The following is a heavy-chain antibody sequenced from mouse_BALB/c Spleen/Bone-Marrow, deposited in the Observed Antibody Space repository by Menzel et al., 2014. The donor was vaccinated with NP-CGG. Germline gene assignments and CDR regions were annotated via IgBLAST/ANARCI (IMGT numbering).Heavy chain of an antibody. V-gene: IGHV5-6-3*01. D-gene: IGHD2-4*01. CDR3: ARDYDYDY. CDR2: INSNGGST. Sequence: EVQGVESGGGLVQPGGSLKLSCAASGFTFSSYGMSWVRQTPDKRLELVATINSNGGSTYYPDSVKGRFTISRDNAKNTLYLQMSSLKSEGTAMYYCARDYDYDYWGQGTTLTVSS. J-gene: IGHJ2*01. CDR1: GFTFSSYG.